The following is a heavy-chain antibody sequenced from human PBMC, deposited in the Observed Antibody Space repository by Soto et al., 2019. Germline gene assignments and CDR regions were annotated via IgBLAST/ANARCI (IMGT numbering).Heavy chain of an antibody. Sequence: QVQLLQSGAEVKKPGSSVKVSCKSSGGTFSSYAISWVRQAPGQGLEWMGGIIPIFGTANYAQKFQGRVKITADKATSTAYMALSSLRSDDTAVSYCAGYDYVWGSYPYSSACFDYWGQGTLVNVSS. CDR1: GGTFSSYA. D-gene: IGHD3-16*01. CDR2: IIPIFGTA. V-gene: IGHV1-69*06. J-gene: IGHJ4*02. CDR3: AGYDYVWGSYPYSSACFDY.